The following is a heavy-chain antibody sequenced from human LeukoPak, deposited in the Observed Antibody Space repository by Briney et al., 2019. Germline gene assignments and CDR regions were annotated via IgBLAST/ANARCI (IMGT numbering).Heavy chain of an antibody. CDR3: ARDDRGSGSGPPHDY. CDR1: GFTVSSNY. CDR2: IYSGGST. D-gene: IGHD3-10*01. J-gene: IGHJ4*02. Sequence: PGGSLRLSCAASGFTVSSNYMSWVRQAPGKGLEWVSVIYSGGSTYYADSVKGRFTISRDNSKNTLYLQMNSLRAEDTAVYYCARDDRGSGSGPPHDYWGQGTLVTVSS. V-gene: IGHV3-53*01.